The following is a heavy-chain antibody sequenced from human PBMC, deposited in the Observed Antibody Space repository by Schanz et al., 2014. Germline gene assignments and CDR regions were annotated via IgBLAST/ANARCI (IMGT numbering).Heavy chain of an antibody. Sequence: QVQLVESGGGLVKPGGSLRLSCAASGFTFSDYYMNWIRQAPGKGLEWVSYISNSGYTIYYADSVKGRFTISRDNAKNHLKLKMTSLRAEATAVYYCARAPPPYSSSPYYWYYGMDVWGQGTTVTVSS. CDR1: GFTFSDYY. CDR2: ISNSGYTI. D-gene: IGHD6-6*01. V-gene: IGHV3-11*01. CDR3: ARAPPPYSSSPYYWYYGMDV. J-gene: IGHJ6*02.